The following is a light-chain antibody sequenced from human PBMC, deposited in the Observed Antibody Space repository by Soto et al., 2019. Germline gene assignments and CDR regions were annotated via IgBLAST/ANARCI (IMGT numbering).Light chain of an antibody. Sequence: AIHLTQSPSSLSATVGDSVTITCRASQGIARALAWYQQKPGKAPKLLIYDASGLESGVPSRFSGSGYVTDFTLTITSLQPEDFATYYCQQFSNYPLTFGGGTKVEIK. CDR2: DAS. J-gene: IGKJ4*01. V-gene: IGKV1D-13*01. CDR1: QGIARA. CDR3: QQFSNYPLT.